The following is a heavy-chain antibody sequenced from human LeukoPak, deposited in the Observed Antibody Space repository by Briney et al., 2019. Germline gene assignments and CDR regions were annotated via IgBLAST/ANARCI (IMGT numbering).Heavy chain of an antibody. CDR2: IKYDGSAT. D-gene: IGHD3-3*01. Sequence: GGSMRLSCAASGFTFSNYWMHWIRQVPGKGLVWVSHIKYDGSATNYADSVKGRFTISRDNAKNTLYLQMNSLRAEDTAVYYCVSGSLQSGYNFDYWGQGALVTVSS. CDR1: GFTFSNYW. J-gene: IGHJ4*02. CDR3: VSGSLQSGYNFDY. V-gene: IGHV3-74*01.